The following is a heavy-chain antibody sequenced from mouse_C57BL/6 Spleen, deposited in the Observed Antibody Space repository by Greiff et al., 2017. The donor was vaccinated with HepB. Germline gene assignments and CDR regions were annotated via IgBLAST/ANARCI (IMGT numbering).Heavy chain of an antibody. CDR1: GFTFSSYG. CDR2: ISSGGSYT. CDR3: ARHGLYYYGSSYYFDY. V-gene: IGHV5-6*01. J-gene: IGHJ2*01. D-gene: IGHD1-1*01. Sequence: EVNVVESGGDLVKPGGSLKLSCAASGFTFSSYGMSWVRQTPDKRLEWVATISSGGSYTYYPDSVKGRFTISRDNAKNTLYLQMSSLKSEDTAMYYCARHGLYYYGSSYYFDYWGQGTTLTVSS.